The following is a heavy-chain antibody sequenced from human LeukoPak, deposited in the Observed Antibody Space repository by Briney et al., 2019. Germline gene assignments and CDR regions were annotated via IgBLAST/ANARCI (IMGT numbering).Heavy chain of an antibody. CDR2: INAGNGNT. J-gene: IGHJ4*02. D-gene: IGHD6-19*01. CDR3: ASHPTSGRWEQWLGLDY. Sequence: ASVKVSCKASGYTFTSYAMHWVRQAPGQRLEWMAWINAGNGNTKYSQKFQGRVTITRDTSASTAYMELSSLRSEDTAVYYCASHPTSGRWEQWLGLDYWGQGTLVTVSS. CDR1: GYTFTSYA. V-gene: IGHV1-3*01.